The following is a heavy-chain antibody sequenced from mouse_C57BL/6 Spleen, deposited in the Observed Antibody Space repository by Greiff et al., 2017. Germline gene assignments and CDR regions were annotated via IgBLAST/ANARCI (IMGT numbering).Heavy chain of an antibody. CDR2: IYPGSGST. Sequence: QVQLQQSGAELVKPGASVKMSCKASGYTFTSYWITWVKQRPGQGLEWIGDIYPGSGSTNYNEKFKSKATLTVDTSSSTAYMQLSCLTSEDSAVYYCAIFYGSSYEFDYWGQGTTLTVSS. CDR1: GYTFTSYW. J-gene: IGHJ2*01. D-gene: IGHD1-1*01. V-gene: IGHV1-55*01. CDR3: AIFYGSSYEFDY.